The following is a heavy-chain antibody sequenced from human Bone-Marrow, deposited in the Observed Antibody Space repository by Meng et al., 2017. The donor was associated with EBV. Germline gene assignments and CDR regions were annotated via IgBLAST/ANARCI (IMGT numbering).Heavy chain of an antibody. CDR2: IYHSGST. CDR1: GGSISSGGYS. CDR3: ASSDCSSTSCYPRY. D-gene: IGHD2-2*01. V-gene: IGHV4-30-2*01. Sequence: QPQLQESCSGRVKPSQPLSLPRAVSGGSISSGGYSWSWIRQPPGKGLEWIGYIYHSGSTYYNPSLKSRVTISVDRSKNQFSLKLSSVTAADTAVYYCASSDCSSTSCYPRYWGQGTLVTVAS. J-gene: IGHJ4*02.